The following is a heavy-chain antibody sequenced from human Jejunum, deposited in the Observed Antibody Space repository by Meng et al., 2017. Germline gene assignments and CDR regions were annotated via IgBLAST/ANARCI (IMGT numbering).Heavy chain of an antibody. D-gene: IGHD6-13*01. CDR3: ARGSGVPTAGYWYFDL. Sequence: GESLKISCSVSGFTFSDYYMNWVRQAPGKGLVWISRIKTDGTITTYADSVKGRFTISRDNAKNTLYLQMHSLRGEDTAVYYCARGSGVPTAGYWYFDLWGRGTLVTVSS. CDR1: GFTFSDYY. CDR2: IKTDGTIT. V-gene: IGHV3-74*01. J-gene: IGHJ2*01.